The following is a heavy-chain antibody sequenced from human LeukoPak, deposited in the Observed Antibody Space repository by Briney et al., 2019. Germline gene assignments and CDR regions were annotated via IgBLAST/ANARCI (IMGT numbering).Heavy chain of an antibody. V-gene: IGHV3-7*01. CDR2: IKQDGSEK. J-gene: IGHJ6*03. CDR1: GFTFSSYW. CDR3: ARLSRVPAASDYYYYYMDV. Sequence: PGGSLRLSCAASGFTFSSYWMSWVRQAPGKGLEWVANIKQDGSEKYYVDSVKGRLTISRDNAKNSLYLQMNSLRAEDTAVYYCARLSRVPAASDYYYYYMDVWGKGTTVTVSS. D-gene: IGHD2-2*01.